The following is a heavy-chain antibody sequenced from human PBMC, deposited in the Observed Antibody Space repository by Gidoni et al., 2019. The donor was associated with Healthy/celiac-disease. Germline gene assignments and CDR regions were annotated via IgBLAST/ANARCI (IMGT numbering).Heavy chain of an antibody. V-gene: IGHV3-23*04. Sequence: EVQLVESGGGLVQPGGSLRLSCAGAGLPFSSYAMSWVRPAPGKGLEWVSAISGCGGSTYYADSVKGRFTISRDNSKNTLYLQMNSLRAEDTAVYYCAKDLSQTKGTLWSGFPHYYYYGMDVWGQGTTVTVSS. D-gene: IGHD3-3*01. J-gene: IGHJ6*02. CDR1: GLPFSSYA. CDR2: ISGCGGST. CDR3: AKDLSQTKGTLWSGFPHYYYYGMDV.